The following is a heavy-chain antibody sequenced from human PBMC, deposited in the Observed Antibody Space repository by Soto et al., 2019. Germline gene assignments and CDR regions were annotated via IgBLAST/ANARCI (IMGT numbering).Heavy chain of an antibody. CDR1: GGSISSYY. Sequence: ASETLSLTCTVSGGSISSYYWSWIRQPPGKGLEWIGYMYNTGGTIYNPSLKSRVTISVDTSKNQFSLKLNSVTAADTAVYYCARDLWGYCGTDCYPLDVWGQGTTVTV. CDR3: ARDLWGYCGTDCYPLDV. CDR2: MYNTGGT. J-gene: IGHJ6*02. V-gene: IGHV4-59*01. D-gene: IGHD2-21*02.